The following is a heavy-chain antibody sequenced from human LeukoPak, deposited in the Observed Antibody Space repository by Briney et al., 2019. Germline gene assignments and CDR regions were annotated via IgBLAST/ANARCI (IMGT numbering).Heavy chain of an antibody. V-gene: IGHV3-48*03. CDR2: ISSSGSTI. J-gene: IGHJ4*02. CDR3: AGEDYCDYAVSFDY. Sequence: GGSLRLSCAASGFAFSSYEMNWVRQAPGKGLEWVSYISSSGSTIYYADSVKGRFTISRDNAKNSLYLQMNSLRAEDTAVYYCAGEDYCDYAVSFDYWGQGALVTVS. CDR1: GFAFSSYE. D-gene: IGHD4-17*01.